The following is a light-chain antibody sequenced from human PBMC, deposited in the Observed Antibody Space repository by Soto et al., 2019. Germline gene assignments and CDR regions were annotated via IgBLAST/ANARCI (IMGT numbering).Light chain of an antibody. CDR2: GAS. Sequence: EIVMTQSPANLSVSPGERATLSCRASQSVRSNLAWYQQKPGQGPRLLIYGASTRATSIPARFSGSGSGTEFTLTINRLQSEYFAVYYFQQYNKWSPYTVGQGTKLEIK. CDR1: QSVRSN. CDR3: QQYNKWSPYT. V-gene: IGKV3-15*01. J-gene: IGKJ2*01.